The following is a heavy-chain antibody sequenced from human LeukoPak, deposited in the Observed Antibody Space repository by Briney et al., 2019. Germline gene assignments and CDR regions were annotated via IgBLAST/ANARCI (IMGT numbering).Heavy chain of an antibody. CDR1: GFTFSSHA. Sequence: GGSLRLSCAASGFTFSSHAMHWVRQAPGKGLEWVAVISYDGSNKYYADSVKGRFTISRDNSKNTLYLQMNSLRAEDTAVYYCAREETYYYDSSGLDYWGQGTLVTVSS. CDR2: ISYDGSNK. V-gene: IGHV3-30-3*01. J-gene: IGHJ4*02. CDR3: AREETYYYDSSGLDY. D-gene: IGHD3-22*01.